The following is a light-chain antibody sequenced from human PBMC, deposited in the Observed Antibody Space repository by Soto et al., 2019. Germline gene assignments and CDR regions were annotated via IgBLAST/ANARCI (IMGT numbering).Light chain of an antibody. CDR3: QQYNNWPLT. CDR2: GAS. CDR1: QSVRGN. J-gene: IGKJ4*01. V-gene: IGKV3D-15*01. Sequence: EIVMTQSPATLSVSPGERSTLSCRASQSVRGNLAWYQQKPGQAPRLLIYGASTRATGIPARFSGIGSGTDFTLTISSLQSEDFTVYYCQQYNNWPLTFGGGTKVDIK.